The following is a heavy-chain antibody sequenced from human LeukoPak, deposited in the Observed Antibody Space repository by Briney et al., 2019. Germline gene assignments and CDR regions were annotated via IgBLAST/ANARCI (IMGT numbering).Heavy chain of an antibody. CDR1: DGSTSSFY. V-gene: IGHV4-4*07. CDR3: AREDSLSSWYFDA. Sequence: SETLSLTCTVSDGSTSSFYWNWIRQPAGKGLEWIGRIYSSGGTNYNPSLKSRVTMSVDTSKNQVSLKVSSVTAADTAVYYCAREDSLSSWYFDAWGQGTLVTVSS. CDR2: IYSSGGT. D-gene: IGHD6-13*01. J-gene: IGHJ5*02.